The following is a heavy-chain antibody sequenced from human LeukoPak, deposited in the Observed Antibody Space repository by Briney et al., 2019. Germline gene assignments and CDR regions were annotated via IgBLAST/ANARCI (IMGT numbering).Heavy chain of an antibody. CDR2: IYHSGST. V-gene: IGHV4-4*02. D-gene: IGHD4-23*01. J-gene: IGHJ4*02. CDR1: GDSISSSNW. CDR3: ARDHDASTVVTPAGVSGELGSVDY. Sequence: PSETLSLTCAVSGDSISSSNWWSWVRQPPGKGLEWIGEIYHSGSTNYNPSLKSRVTISVDKSKNQFSLKLSSVTAADTAVYYCARDHDASTVVTPAGVSGELGSVDYWGQGTLVTVSS.